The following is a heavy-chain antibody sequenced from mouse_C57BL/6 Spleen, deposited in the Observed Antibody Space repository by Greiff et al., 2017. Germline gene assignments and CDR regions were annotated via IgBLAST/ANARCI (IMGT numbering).Heavy chain of an antibody. Sequence: QVQLQQPGAELVKPGASVKLSCKASGYTFTSYWMHWVKQRPGQGLEWIGMIHPNSGSTNYNEKFKSKATLTVDTSSSTAYMQLSSLTSEDSAVYYCARRTTTGVAYDFDYWGQGTTLTVSS. CDR2: IHPNSGST. D-gene: IGHD1-1*01. CDR3: ARRTTTGVAYDFDY. V-gene: IGHV1-64*01. J-gene: IGHJ2*01. CDR1: GYTFTSYW.